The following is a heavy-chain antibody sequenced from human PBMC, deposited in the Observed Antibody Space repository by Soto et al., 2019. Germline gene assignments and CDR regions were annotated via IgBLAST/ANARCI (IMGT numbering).Heavy chain of an antibody. V-gene: IGHV1-2*04. CDR1: GYTFTGYY. J-gene: IGHJ3*02. CDR2: INPNSGGT. CDR3: ARAPQVSSFATDAFDI. Sequence: GASVKVSCKASGYTFTGYYMHWVRQAPGQGLEWMGWINPNSGGTNYAQKFQGWVTMTRDTSISTAYMELSRLRSDDTAVYYCARAPQVSSFATDAFDIWGQGTMVTVS.